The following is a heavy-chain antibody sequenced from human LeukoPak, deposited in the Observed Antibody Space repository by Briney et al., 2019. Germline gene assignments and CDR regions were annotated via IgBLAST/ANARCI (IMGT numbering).Heavy chain of an antibody. CDR2: ISYDGSNK. Sequence: GRSLRLSSAASGFTFISYAMHWVRQAPGKGLEWVAVISYDGSNKYYADSVKGRFTISRDNSKNTLYLQMNSLRAEDTAVYFCASGKYRYGDKWFDPWGQGTLVTVSS. J-gene: IGHJ5*02. CDR3: ASGKYRYGDKWFDP. D-gene: IGHD5-18*01. CDR1: GFTFISYA. V-gene: IGHV3-30*04.